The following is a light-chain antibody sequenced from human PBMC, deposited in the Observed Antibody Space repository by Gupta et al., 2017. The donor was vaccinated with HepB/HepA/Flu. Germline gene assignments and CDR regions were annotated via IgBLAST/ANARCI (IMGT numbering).Light chain of an antibody. CDR2: EVS. V-gene: IGLV2-23*02. J-gene: IGLJ3*02. CDR1: SSDVGSYNL. CDR3: CSYAGSKWV. Sequence: QSALTQPASVSGSPGQSITISCTGTSSDVGSYNLVSWYQQHPGKAPKLMIYEVSKRPSGVSNRSSGSKSGNTASLTISGLQAEDEADYYCCSYAGSKWVFGGGTKLTVL.